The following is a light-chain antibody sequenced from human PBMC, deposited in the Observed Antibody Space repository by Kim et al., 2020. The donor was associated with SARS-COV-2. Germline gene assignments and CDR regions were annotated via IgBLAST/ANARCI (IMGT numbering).Light chain of an antibody. Sequence: DIQMTQSPSTLSASVRARVTITCRASQSMSSRLAWYQQKPGKAPKILIYDVSTLEDGVPSRFSGSGSGTEFTLTISSLQPDDSATYYCQQYDTYPLTFGGGTKVEI. J-gene: IGKJ4*01. CDR1: QSMSSR. V-gene: IGKV1-5*01. CDR2: DVS. CDR3: QQYDTYPLT.